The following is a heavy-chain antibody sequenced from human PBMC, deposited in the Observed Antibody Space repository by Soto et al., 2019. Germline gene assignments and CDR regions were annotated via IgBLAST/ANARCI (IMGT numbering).Heavy chain of an antibody. J-gene: IGHJ4*02. Sequence: SGFTFSNAWMNWVRQAPGKGLEWVGRIKSKTDGGTTDYAAPVKGRFTISRDVSKNTLYLQMNSLKTEDTAVYYFTTRPANFDILTCYYSIPIDYWGQGTLVTVSS. CDR1: GFTFSNAW. CDR3: TTRPANFDILTCYYSIPIDY. V-gene: IGHV3-15*07. CDR2: IKSKTDGGTT. D-gene: IGHD3-9*01.